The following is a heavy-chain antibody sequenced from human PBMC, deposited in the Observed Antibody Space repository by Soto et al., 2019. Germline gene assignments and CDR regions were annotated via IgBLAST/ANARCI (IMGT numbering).Heavy chain of an antibody. Sequence: GSLRLSCSASGFTFSSYAMHWVRQAPGKGLEYVSAISSNGGSTYYADSVKGRFTISRDNSKNTLYLQMSSLRAEDTAVYYCVKGHYGDYWGAFDIWGQGTMVTVSS. D-gene: IGHD4-17*01. V-gene: IGHV3-64D*08. CDR2: ISSNGGST. CDR3: VKGHYGDYWGAFDI. CDR1: GFTFSSYA. J-gene: IGHJ3*02.